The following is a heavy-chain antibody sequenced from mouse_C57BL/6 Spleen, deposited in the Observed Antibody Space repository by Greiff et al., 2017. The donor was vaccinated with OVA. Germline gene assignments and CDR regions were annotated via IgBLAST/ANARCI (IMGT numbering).Heavy chain of an antibody. J-gene: IGHJ4*01. CDR2: IYPGDGDT. Sequence: QVQLKQSGPELVKPGASVKISCKASGYAFSSSWMNWVKQRPGKGLEWIGRIYPGDGDTNYNGKFKGKATLTADKSSSTAYMQLSSLTSEDSAVYFCARSHYYGSDYAMDYWGQGTSVTVSS. D-gene: IGHD1-1*01. CDR1: GYAFSSSW. V-gene: IGHV1-82*01. CDR3: ARSHYYGSDYAMDY.